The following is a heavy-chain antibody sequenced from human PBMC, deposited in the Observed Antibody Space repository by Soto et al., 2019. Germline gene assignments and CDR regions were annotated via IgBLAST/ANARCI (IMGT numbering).Heavy chain of an antibody. D-gene: IGHD6-13*01. Sequence: GGSLRLSCAASGFNFSSYAMSWVRQAPGKGLEWVSAISGSGGSTYYADSVKGRFTISRDNSKNTLYLQMNSLRAEDTAVYYCAKDDRSIAAAGTGHNWFDPWGQGTLVTVS. CDR2: ISGSGGST. CDR1: GFNFSSYA. V-gene: IGHV3-23*01. CDR3: AKDDRSIAAAGTGHNWFDP. J-gene: IGHJ5*02.